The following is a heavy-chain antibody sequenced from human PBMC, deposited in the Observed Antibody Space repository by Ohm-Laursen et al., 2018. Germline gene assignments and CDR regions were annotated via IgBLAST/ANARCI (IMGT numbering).Heavy chain of an antibody. CDR3: AADDPLTDDILTGYVG. D-gene: IGHD3-9*01. CDR2: IVVGSGNT. CDR1: GFTFTSSA. Sequence: GASVKVSCKASGFTFTSSAMQWVRQARGQRLEWIGWIVVGSGNTNYAQKFQERVTITRDMSTSTAYMELSSLRSEDTAVYYCAADDPLTDDILTGYVGWGQGTLVTVSS. V-gene: IGHV1-58*02. J-gene: IGHJ4*02.